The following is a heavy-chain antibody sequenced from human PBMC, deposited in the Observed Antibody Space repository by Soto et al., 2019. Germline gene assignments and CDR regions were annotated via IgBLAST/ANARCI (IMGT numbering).Heavy chain of an antibody. J-gene: IGHJ6*02. V-gene: IGHV3-9*01. CDR1: GFSFDEYG. D-gene: IGHD2-8*02. CDR3: AKSTGGTANGMDV. CDR2: ISWNSGTI. Sequence: EVQLVESGGGLVQPGRSLRLSCGASGFSFDEYGMHWVRQAPGKGLEWVSGISWNSGTIGYADSVKGRFTISRDNDKNSLYLPMSSLRAEDTALYYCAKSTGGTANGMDVWGQGTTVTVSS.